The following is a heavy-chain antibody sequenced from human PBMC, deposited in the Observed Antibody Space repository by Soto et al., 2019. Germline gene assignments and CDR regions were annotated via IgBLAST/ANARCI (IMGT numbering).Heavy chain of an antibody. CDR3: ARGRYGDY. Sequence: QVHLVQSGAEVKKPGASVKVSCKGSGYAFTTYGITWLRQAHGQGLEWMGWISARNGNTNYSQKLQGRITVTRDTSTSTAYMELRSLRSDDTAVYYCARGRYGDYWGQGALVTVSS. D-gene: IGHD1-1*01. CDR2: ISARNGNT. J-gene: IGHJ4*02. V-gene: IGHV1-18*01. CDR1: GYAFTTYG.